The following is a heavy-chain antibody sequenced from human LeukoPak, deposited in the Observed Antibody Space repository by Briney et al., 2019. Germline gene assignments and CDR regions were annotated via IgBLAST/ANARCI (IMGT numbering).Heavy chain of an antibody. Sequence: PSETLSLTCTVSGGSISSYYWSWIRQPPGKGLEWIGYIYYSGSTNYNPSLKSRVTISVDTSKNQFSLKLSSVTAADTAVYYCASFGYSNSRYYGMDVWGQGTTVTVSS. D-gene: IGHD4-11*01. CDR1: GGSISSYY. J-gene: IGHJ6*02. V-gene: IGHV4-59*08. CDR3: ASFGYSNSRYYGMDV. CDR2: IYYSGST.